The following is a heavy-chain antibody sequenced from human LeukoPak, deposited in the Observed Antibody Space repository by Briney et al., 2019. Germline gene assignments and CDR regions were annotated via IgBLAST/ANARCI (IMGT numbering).Heavy chain of an antibody. CDR1: GGSFSGYY. CDR2: INHSGST. V-gene: IGHV4-34*01. Sequence: SETLSLTCAVYGGSFSGYYWSWIRQPPGKGLEWIGEINHSGSTNYNPSLKSRVTISVDTSKNQFSLKLSSVTAADTAVYYCARGRYSSSWSPFFYWGQGTLVTVSS. CDR3: ARGRYSSSWSPFFY. D-gene: IGHD6-13*01. J-gene: IGHJ4*02.